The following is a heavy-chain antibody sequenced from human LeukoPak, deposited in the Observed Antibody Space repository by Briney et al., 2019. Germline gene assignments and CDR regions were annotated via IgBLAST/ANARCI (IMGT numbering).Heavy chain of an antibody. CDR3: ARLVGSSWYHEVLRGRDY. Sequence: SETLSLTCTVSSGSISSSSFYWGWIRQPPGKGLQWIGYIHYRGSTYYNPSLKSRVTISVDTSKNQFSLKLSSVNAADTAVYYCARLVGSSWYHEVLRGRDYWGQGTLVTVSS. J-gene: IGHJ4*02. V-gene: IGHV4-39*01. CDR2: IHYRGST. D-gene: IGHD6-13*01. CDR1: SGSISSSSFY.